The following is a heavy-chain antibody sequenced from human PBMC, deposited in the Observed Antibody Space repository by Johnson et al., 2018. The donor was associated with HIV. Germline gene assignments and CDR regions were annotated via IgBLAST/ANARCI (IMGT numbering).Heavy chain of an antibody. CDR3: ARDASGYEEWAFDI. V-gene: IGHV3-30*04. Sequence: HLVESGGGVVQPGGSLRLSCAASGFTFSSYAIHWVRQAPGEGLEWVAVISYDGSNKYYADYVKGRFTISSDNSTNTLYLQMNSLRAEDTAVYYCARDASGYEEWAFDIWGQGTMVTVSS. J-gene: IGHJ3*02. CDR2: ISYDGSNK. D-gene: IGHD5-12*01. CDR1: GFTFSSYA.